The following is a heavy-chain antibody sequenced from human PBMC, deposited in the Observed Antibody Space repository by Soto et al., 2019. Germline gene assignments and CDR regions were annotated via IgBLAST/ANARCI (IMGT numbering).Heavy chain of an antibody. J-gene: IGHJ4*02. Sequence: SETLSLTCAVSGGSISSSNWWSWVRQPPGKGLEWIGEIYHSGSTNYNPSLKSRVTISVDKSKNQFSLKLSSVTAADTAVYYCARAGIAAAGPPFDYWGQGTLVTVS. CDR2: IYHSGST. D-gene: IGHD6-13*01. CDR1: GGSISSSNW. V-gene: IGHV4-4*02. CDR3: ARAGIAAAGPPFDY.